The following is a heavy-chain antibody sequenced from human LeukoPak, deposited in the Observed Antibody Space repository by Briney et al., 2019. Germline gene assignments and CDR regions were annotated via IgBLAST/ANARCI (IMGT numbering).Heavy chain of an antibody. CDR2: IIPILGIA. J-gene: IGHJ6*02. CDR3: ARKGPVAAGIMDV. Sequence: SVKVSCKASGYTFTSYDINWVRQAPGQGLEWMGRIIPILGIANYAQKFQGRVTITADKSTSTAYMELSSLRSEDTAVYYCARKGPVAAGIMDVWGQGTTVTVSS. V-gene: IGHV1-69*04. D-gene: IGHD2-15*01. CDR1: GYTFTSYD.